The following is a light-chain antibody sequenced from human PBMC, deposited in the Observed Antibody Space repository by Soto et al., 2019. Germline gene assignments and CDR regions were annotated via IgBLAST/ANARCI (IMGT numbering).Light chain of an antibody. J-gene: IGKJ5*01. CDR2: ATS. CDR1: QRVSNN. CDR3: QQYDNWPPP. Sequence: EIGMTQSPATLSVSPGERATLSCRASQRVSNNLAWYQQRPGRSPRLLIYATSTRATGIPARFSGSGSGTEFTLTISSLQTEDFAVYYCQQYDNWPPPFGQGTRLEIK. V-gene: IGKV3-15*01.